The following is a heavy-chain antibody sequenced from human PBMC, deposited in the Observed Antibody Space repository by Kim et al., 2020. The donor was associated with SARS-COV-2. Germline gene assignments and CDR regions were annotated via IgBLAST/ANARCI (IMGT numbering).Heavy chain of an antibody. J-gene: IGHJ4*02. D-gene: IGHD1-1*01. CDR3: AKRWIYFDY. Sequence: GGSLRLSCAASGFTFSIYAMSWVRQAPGKGLEWVSGIGGSGGTTYYADSVKGRFTISRDNSKNALYLQMNSLRAEDTAVYYCAKRWIYFDYWGQGALVTV. CDR2: IGGSGGTT. CDR1: GFTFSIYA. V-gene: IGHV3-23*01.